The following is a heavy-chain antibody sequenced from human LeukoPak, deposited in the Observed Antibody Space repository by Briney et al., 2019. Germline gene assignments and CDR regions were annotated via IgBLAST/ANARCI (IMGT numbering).Heavy chain of an antibody. D-gene: IGHD4-11*01. CDR2: IRGDGGST. Sequence: PGGSLRLSCAASGFTFDDYAMHWVRPAPGKGVQWVSFIRGDGGSTHYADSVKGRVTISRDNSKDSLYLQMNSLRPEDTALYYCAKDILVTTGWYFDLWGRGTLVTVSS. CDR3: AKDILVTTGWYFDL. CDR1: GFTFDDYA. V-gene: IGHV3-43*02. J-gene: IGHJ2*01.